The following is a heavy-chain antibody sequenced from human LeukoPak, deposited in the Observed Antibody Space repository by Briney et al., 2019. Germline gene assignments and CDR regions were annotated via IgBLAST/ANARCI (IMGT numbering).Heavy chain of an antibody. J-gene: IGHJ6*03. CDR3: AKEAHYYDKGYYYYYMDV. D-gene: IGHD3-22*01. V-gene: IGHV3-23*01. Sequence: GGSLRLSCAASGFTFSSSWMTWVRQAPGKGLEWVSAISGSGGSTYYADSVKGRFTISRDNSKNTLYLQMNTLRTEDTAVYYCAKEAHYYDKGYYYYYMDVWGKGTTVTISS. CDR1: GFTFSSSW. CDR2: ISGSGGST.